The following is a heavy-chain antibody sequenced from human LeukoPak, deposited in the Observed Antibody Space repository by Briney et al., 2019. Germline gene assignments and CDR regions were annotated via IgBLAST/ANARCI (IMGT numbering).Heavy chain of an antibody. J-gene: IGHJ4*02. D-gene: IGHD6-19*01. CDR1: GGSISSSSYY. CDR3: ARADSSGWQNFDY. V-gene: IGHV4-39*07. CDR2: IYYSGST. Sequence: SETLSLTCTVSGGSISSSSYYWGWIRQPPGKGLEWIGNIYYSGSTYYNPSLKSRVTISVDTSKNQFSLKLSSVTAADTAVYYCARADSSGWQNFDYWGQGTPVTVSS.